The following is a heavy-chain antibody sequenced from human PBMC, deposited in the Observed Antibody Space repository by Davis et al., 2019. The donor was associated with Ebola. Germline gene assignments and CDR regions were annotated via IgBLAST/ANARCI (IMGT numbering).Heavy chain of an antibody. V-gene: IGHV3-73*01. CDR1: GFTFSGSA. Sequence: GESLKISCAASGFTFSGSAMHWVRQASGKGLEWVGRIRSKANSYATAYAASVKGRFTISRDDSKNTAYLQMNSLKTEDTAVYYCTRLSRGYCSGGSCLEIDYWGQGTLVTVSS. CDR2: IRSKANSYAT. D-gene: IGHD2-15*01. CDR3: TRLSRGYCSGGSCLEIDY. J-gene: IGHJ4*02.